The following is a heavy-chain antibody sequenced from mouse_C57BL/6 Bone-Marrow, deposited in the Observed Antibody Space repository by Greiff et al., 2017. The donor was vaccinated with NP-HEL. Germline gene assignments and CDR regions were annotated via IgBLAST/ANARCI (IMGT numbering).Heavy chain of an antibody. CDR1: GFTFSDYY. Sequence: DVQLVESEGGLVQPGSSMKLSCTASGFTFSDYYMAWVRQVPEKGLEWVANINYDGSSTYYLDSLKSRFIISRDNAKNILYLQMSSLKSEDTATYYCARGDDYDGDWYFDVWGTGTTVTVSS. D-gene: IGHD2-4*01. V-gene: IGHV5-16*01. CDR3: ARGDDYDGDWYFDV. CDR2: INYDGSST. J-gene: IGHJ1*03.